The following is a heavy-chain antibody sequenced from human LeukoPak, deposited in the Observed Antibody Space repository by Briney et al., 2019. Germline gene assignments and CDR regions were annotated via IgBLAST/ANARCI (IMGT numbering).Heavy chain of an antibody. D-gene: IGHD3-16*01. CDR2: IYYSGST. J-gene: IGHJ6*03. CDR1: GGSISSYY. V-gene: IGHV4-59*08. Sequence: SETLPLTCTVSGGSISSYYWSWIRQPPGKGLEWTGFIYYSGSTNYNPSLKSRVTISVDTSKNQISLNLSSVTAADTAVYYCSRRGFMDVWGKGTTVTVSS. CDR3: SRRGFMDV.